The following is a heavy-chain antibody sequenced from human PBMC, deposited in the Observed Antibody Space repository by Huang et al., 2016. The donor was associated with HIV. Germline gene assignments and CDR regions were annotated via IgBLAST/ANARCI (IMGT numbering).Heavy chain of an antibody. D-gene: IGHD2-2*03. V-gene: IGHV1-3*01. J-gene: IGHJ3*01. CDR1: GYIFTTYS. CDR2: INPGNGRS. Sequence: QVQLVQSGAEFKKPGASLKLSCAASGYIFTTYSIHWFRRVPGQSLPWLGWINPGNGRSPFLQSFNGRVIRSRDLSAATDYMQRSGLTADDTATYFCARAARGDGYHGAFDVWGQGTMVTV. CDR3: ARAARGDGYHGAFDV.